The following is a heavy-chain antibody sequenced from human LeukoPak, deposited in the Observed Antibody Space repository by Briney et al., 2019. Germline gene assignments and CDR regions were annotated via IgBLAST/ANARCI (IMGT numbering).Heavy chain of an antibody. CDR2: ISSSSSYI. CDR3: ARDAQYYDFWSGYSY. V-gene: IGHV3-21*01. J-gene: IGHJ4*02. Sequence: GGSLRLSCAASGFTFSSYAMSWVRQAPGKGLEWVSSISSSSSYIYYADSVKGRFTISRDNAKNSLYLQMNSLRAEDTAVYYCARDAQYYDFWSGYSYWGQGTLVTVSS. CDR1: GFTFSSYA. D-gene: IGHD3-3*01.